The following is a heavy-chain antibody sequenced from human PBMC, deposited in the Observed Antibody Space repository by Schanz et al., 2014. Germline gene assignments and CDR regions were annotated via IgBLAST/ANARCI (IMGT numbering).Heavy chain of an antibody. V-gene: IGHV1-69*02. Sequence: QVQLVQSGAEVKKPGSSVKVSCKASGGTFSTYTISWVRQAPGQGLEWMGRIIPILGIANYAQKFQGRVTITADKSTFTAYMDLRSLGSDDTAVYYCARGYGDSPTDFWGQGTLVNVSS. D-gene: IGHD4-17*01. J-gene: IGHJ4*02. CDR3: ARGYGDSPTDF. CDR2: IIPILGIA. CDR1: GGTFSTYT.